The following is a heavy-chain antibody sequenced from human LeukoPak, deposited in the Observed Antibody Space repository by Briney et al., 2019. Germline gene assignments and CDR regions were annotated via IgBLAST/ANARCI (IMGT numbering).Heavy chain of an antibody. CDR1: GGTFSSYA. V-gene: IGHV1-69*13. Sequence: SVKVSCKASGGTFSSYAISWVRQAPGQGLEWMGGIIPIFGTANYAQKFQGRVTITADESTSTAYMELSSLRSEDTAVYYCATLLGGDDDYGENWFDPWGQGALVTVSS. CDR3: ATLLGGDDDYGENWFDP. CDR2: IIPIFGTA. J-gene: IGHJ5*02. D-gene: IGHD4-17*01.